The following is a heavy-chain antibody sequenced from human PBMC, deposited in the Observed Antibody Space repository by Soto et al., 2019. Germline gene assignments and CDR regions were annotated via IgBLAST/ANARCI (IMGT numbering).Heavy chain of an antibody. CDR1: GYNFDTQW. J-gene: IGHJ4*02. V-gene: IGHV5-51*01. D-gene: IGHD2-8*01. CDR3: ARVWSLGYCDAISCHAALFDL. Sequence: GASLKISYKGFGYNFDTQWIGWVRQMPGKGLEWMGIIDPDHSHTRSRPSFQGRVTISADTSTYTAYLQWTSLKASDTGIYYCARVWSLGYCDAISCHAALFDLWGPGTLVTVSS. CDR2: IDPDHSHT.